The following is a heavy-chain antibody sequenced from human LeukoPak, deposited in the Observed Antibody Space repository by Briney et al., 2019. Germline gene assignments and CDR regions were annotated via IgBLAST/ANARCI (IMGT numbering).Heavy chain of an antibody. V-gene: IGHV3-48*04. CDR2: ISSSSSTI. CDR1: GFTFSSYS. Sequence: GGSLRLSCAASGFTFSSYSMNWVRQAPGKGLEWVSYISSSSSTIYYADSVKGRFTISRDNAKNSLYLQMNSLRAEDTAVYYCARDYGPCGEIAPNWFDPWGQGTLVTVSS. D-gene: IGHD3-10*01. J-gene: IGHJ5*02. CDR3: ARDYGPCGEIAPNWFDP.